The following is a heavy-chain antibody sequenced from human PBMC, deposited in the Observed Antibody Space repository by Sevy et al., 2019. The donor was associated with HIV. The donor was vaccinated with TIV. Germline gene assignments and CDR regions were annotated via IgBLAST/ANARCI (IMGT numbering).Heavy chain of an antibody. CDR3: AGGVGLDC. CDR1: GFTFSHYW. V-gene: IGHV3-7*01. Sequence: GGSLRLSCAASGFTFSHYWMTWVRQAPGKGLEWVANICPDGSNKYSVDSVKGRFTISRDNAKNSLYLQMNGLRADDPAMYYCAGGVGLDCWGQGALVTVSS. D-gene: IGHD1-26*01. CDR2: ICPDGSNK. J-gene: IGHJ4*02.